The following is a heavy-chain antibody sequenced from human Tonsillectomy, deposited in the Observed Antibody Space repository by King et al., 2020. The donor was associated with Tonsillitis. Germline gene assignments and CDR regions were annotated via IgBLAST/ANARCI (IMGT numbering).Heavy chain of an antibody. CDR3: SRRGYGDPLFDY. V-gene: IGHV4-39*01. CDR2: IYYSGST. Sequence: QVQLQESGPGLVKPSETLSLTCTVSGGSISSSSYYWGWIRQPPGKGLEWVGSIYYSGSTYYNPSLKSRVTISVDTSKHQFPLNLSSVTAADTAVYYCSRRGYGDPLFDYWGQGTLVTVSS. CDR1: GGSISSSSYY. J-gene: IGHJ4*02. D-gene: IGHD4-17*01.